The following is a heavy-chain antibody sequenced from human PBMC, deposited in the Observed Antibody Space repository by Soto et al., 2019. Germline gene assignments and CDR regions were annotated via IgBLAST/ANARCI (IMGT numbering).Heavy chain of an antibody. J-gene: IGHJ3*01. Sequence: QGQLQQSGPGLVKPSQTLSLTCAISGDSVSSDITSWNWIRHSPSRGLEWLGRTYYRSKWFHDYAASVKSRITINPDTSKNKLSLELNAMSPEDTAVYYCARGNALDVWGQGTVVTVSS. CDR2: TYYRSKWFH. CDR1: GDSVSSDITS. D-gene: IGHD3-10*01. V-gene: IGHV6-1*01. CDR3: ARGNALDV.